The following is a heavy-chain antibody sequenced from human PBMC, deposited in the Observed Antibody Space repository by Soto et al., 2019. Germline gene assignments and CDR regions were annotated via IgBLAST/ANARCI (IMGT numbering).Heavy chain of an antibody. J-gene: IGHJ4*02. V-gene: IGHV2-5*02. CDR1: GFSLSTSGVG. CDR2: IYWDDDK. CDR3: AHRGSGWSHFDY. D-gene: IGHD6-19*01. Sequence: QITLKESGPTLVKPTQTLTLTCTFSGFSLSTSGVGVGWIRQPPGKALEWLALIYWDDDKRFSPSLKSRLTITKDTSKNQVVLTMTNMDPVDTATYYCAHRGSGWSHFDYWGQGTLVTVSS.